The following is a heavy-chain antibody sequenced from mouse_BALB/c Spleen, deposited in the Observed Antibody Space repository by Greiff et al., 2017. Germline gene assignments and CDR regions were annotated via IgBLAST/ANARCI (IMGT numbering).Heavy chain of an antibody. CDR3: ASGMITTLYYYAMDY. Sequence: VQRVESGAELVRPGSSVKISCKASGYAFSSYWMNWVKQRPGQGLEWIGQIYPGDGDTNYNGKFKGKATLTADKSSSTAYMQLSSLTSEDSAVYFCASGMITTLYYYAMDYWGQGTSVTVSS. D-gene: IGHD2-4*01. CDR2: IYPGDGDT. CDR1: GYAFSSYW. V-gene: IGHV1-80*01. J-gene: IGHJ4*01.